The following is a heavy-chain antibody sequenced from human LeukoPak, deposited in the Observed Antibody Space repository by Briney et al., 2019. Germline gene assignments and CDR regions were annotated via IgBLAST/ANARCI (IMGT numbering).Heavy chain of an antibody. Sequence: PGGSLRLSCAASGFTFSTYWMHWVRQAPGKGLVWVSRINSDGSGTTYADSVKGRFTISRDNAKNTLYLQMNSLKAEDTAVYYCARDSLELLVYFDYWGQGTLVTVSS. V-gene: IGHV3-74*01. CDR2: INSDGSGT. CDR1: GFTFSTYW. J-gene: IGHJ4*02. D-gene: IGHD1-7*01. CDR3: ARDSLELLVYFDY.